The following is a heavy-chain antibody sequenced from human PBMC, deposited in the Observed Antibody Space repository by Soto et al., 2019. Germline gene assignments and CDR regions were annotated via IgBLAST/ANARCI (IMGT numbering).Heavy chain of an antibody. D-gene: IGHD6-6*01. Sequence: PGGSLRLSCAGSGFTFSNYAMSWVRQAPGKGLEWVSAISSAVNTYYADSVKGRFTISRDNSKNTLSLQMNSLRAEDTAVYYCAKQVRDGTSSPYYSGYWGQGTLVTVSS. CDR1: GFTFSNYA. V-gene: IGHV3-23*01. CDR2: ISSAVNT. J-gene: IGHJ4*02. CDR3: AKQVRDGTSSPYYSGY.